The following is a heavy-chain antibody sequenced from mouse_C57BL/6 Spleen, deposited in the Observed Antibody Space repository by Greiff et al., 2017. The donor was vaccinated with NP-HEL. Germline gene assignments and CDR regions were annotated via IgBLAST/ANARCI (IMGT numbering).Heavy chain of an antibody. V-gene: IGHV1-66*01. Sequence: QVQLQQSGPALVKPGASVKISCKASGYSFTSYYIHWVKQRPGQGLEWIGCIYPGSGNTKYTEKFKGKATLTADTSSSTADMQLSSLTSEDSAVYYCARRGLRQGDYYAMDYWGQGTSVTVSS. J-gene: IGHJ4*01. CDR3: ARRGLRQGDYYAMDY. CDR1: GYSFTSYY. D-gene: IGHD2-2*01. CDR2: IYPGSGNT.